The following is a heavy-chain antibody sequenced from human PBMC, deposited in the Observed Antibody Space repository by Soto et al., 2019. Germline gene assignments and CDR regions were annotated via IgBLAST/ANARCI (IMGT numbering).Heavy chain of an antibody. CDR1: GFTFSSYA. CDR2: ISYDGSNK. V-gene: IGHV3-30-3*01. D-gene: IGHD2-2*01. Sequence: VQLLESGGGLVQPGGSLRLSCAASGFTFSSYAMHWVRQAPGKGLEWVAVISYDGSNKYYADSVKGRFTISRDNSKNTLYLQMNSLRAEDTAVYYCARPYCSSTSCYFTYYYGMDVWGQGTTVTVSS. CDR3: ARPYCSSTSCYFTYYYGMDV. J-gene: IGHJ6*02.